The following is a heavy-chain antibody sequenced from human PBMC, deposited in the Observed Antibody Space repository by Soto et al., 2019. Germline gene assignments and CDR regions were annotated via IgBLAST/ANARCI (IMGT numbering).Heavy chain of an antibody. CDR3: AKATATGGGAFDI. V-gene: IGHV3-48*03. D-gene: IGHD2-8*02. CDR1: GFTFSSYE. J-gene: IGHJ3*02. Sequence: PGGSLRLSCAASGFTFSSYEMNWVRQAPGKGLEWVSYISSSGSTIYYADSVKGRFTISRDNAKNSLYLQMNSLRAEDTAVYYCAKATATGGGAFDICGQGTMVTVSS. CDR2: ISSSGSTI.